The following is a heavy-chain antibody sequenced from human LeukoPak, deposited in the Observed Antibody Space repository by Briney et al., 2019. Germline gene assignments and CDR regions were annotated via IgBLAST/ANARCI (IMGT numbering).Heavy chain of an antibody. CDR2: INWNGGST. Sequence: PGGSLRLSCAASGFTFDDYGMSWVRQAPGKGLEWVSGINWNGGSTGYVDSVKGRFTISRDNSKNTLYLQMNSLRAEDTAVYYCAKDTGILTAGAFDIWGQGTMVTVSS. CDR1: GFTFDDYG. J-gene: IGHJ3*02. CDR3: AKDTGILTAGAFDI. V-gene: IGHV3-20*04. D-gene: IGHD3-9*01.